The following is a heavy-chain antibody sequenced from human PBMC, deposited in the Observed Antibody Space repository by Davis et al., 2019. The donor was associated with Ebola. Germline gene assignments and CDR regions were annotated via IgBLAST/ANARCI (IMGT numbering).Heavy chain of an antibody. V-gene: IGHV1-3*01. Sequence: AASVKVSCKASGYTFTSYAMHWVRQAPGQRLEWMGWINAGNGNTKYSQKFQGRVTITRDTSASTAYMELSSLRSEDTAVYYCARRPGPELYYGMDVWGQGTTVTVSS. D-gene: IGHD1-14*01. CDR1: GYTFTSYA. J-gene: IGHJ6*02. CDR3: ARRPGPELYYGMDV. CDR2: INAGNGNT.